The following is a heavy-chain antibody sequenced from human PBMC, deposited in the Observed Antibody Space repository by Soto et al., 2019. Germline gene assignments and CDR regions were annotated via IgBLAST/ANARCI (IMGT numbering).Heavy chain of an antibody. Sequence: PGGSLRLSCAASGFPFGENAMSWVRQAPGKGLEWVSGISDGGATTYYADSVRGRFTISRDNSKNTLYLQMKSLRAEDSASYYCAKEDTSSGSLDYWGQGALVTVSS. D-gene: IGHD6-19*01. V-gene: IGHV3-23*01. CDR1: GFPFGENA. CDR3: AKEDTSSGSLDY. J-gene: IGHJ4*02. CDR2: ISDGGATT.